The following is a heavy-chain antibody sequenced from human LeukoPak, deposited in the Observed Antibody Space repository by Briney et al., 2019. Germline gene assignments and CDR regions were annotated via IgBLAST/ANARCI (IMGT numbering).Heavy chain of an antibody. D-gene: IGHD3-22*01. V-gene: IGHV3-53*01. CDR2: IYSGGST. CDR1: GFTVSSYY. J-gene: IGHJ4*02. Sequence: PGGPLRLSCAASGFTVSSYYMSWVRQAPGKGLEWVSVIYSGGSTYYADSVKGRFTISRDNSKNTLYLQMNSLRAEDTAVYYCARVSGHPDYYDSSGYVGYWGQGTLVTVSS. CDR3: ARVSGHPDYYDSSGYVGY.